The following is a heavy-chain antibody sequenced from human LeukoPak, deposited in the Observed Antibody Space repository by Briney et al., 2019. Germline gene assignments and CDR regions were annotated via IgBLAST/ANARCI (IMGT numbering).Heavy chain of an antibody. D-gene: IGHD6-6*01. V-gene: IGHV3-7*01. Sequence: GGSVRLSCAASGVVFSNNWISWVRQAPGKGLEWVANIKPDGTEKYYVDSLKGRFTISRDNAKNSLYLQMNSLRVEDTAVYYCARGGNSSWDYWGQGALVTVSS. CDR2: IKPDGTEK. CDR1: GVVFSNNW. J-gene: IGHJ4*02. CDR3: ARGGNSSWDY.